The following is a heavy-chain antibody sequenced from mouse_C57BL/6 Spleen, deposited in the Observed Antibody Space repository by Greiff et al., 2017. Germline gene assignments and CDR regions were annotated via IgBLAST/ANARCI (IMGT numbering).Heavy chain of an antibody. D-gene: IGHD2-4*01. CDR1: GYTFTDYY. V-gene: IGHV1-26*01. CDR3: ARGVFDYDVDYAMDY. J-gene: IGHJ4*01. CDR2: INPNNGGT. Sequence: EVKLQQSGPELVKPGASVKISCKASGYTFTDYYMNWVKQSHGKSLEWIGDINPNNGGTSYNQKFKGKATLTVDKSSSTAYMELRSLTSEDSAVYYCARGVFDYDVDYAMDYWGQGTSVTVSS.